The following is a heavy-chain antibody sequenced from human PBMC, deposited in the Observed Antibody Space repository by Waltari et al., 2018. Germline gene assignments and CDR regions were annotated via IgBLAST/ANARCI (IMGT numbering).Heavy chain of an antibody. V-gene: IGHV1-24*01. D-gene: IGHD3-10*01. CDR3: ATTITMVRGVIISQILIFDY. Sequence: QVQLVQSGAEVKKPGASVKVSCKVSGYTLTELSMHWVRQAPGKGLEWMGGFDPEDGETIYAQKFQGRVTMTEDTSTDTAYMELSSLRSEDTAVYYCATTITMVRGVIISQILIFDYWGQGTLVTVSS. J-gene: IGHJ4*02. CDR2: FDPEDGET. CDR1: GYTLTELS.